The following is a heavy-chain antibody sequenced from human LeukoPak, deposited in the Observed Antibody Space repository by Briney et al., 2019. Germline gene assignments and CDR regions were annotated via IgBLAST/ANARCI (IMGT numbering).Heavy chain of an antibody. D-gene: IGHD4-17*01. Sequence: GGSLRLSCAASGFTFSSYAMSWVRQAPGKGLEWVSAISGSGGSTYYADSVKGRFTISRDNSKNTLYLQMNSLRAEDTAVYYCAKSPRTVTTAPGAFDIWGQGTMVTVSS. J-gene: IGHJ3*02. CDR3: AKSPRTVTTAPGAFDI. CDR1: GFTFSSYA. CDR2: ISGSGGST. V-gene: IGHV3-23*01.